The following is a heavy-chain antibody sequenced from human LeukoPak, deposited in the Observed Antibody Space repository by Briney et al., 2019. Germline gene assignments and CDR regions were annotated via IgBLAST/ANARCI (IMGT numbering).Heavy chain of an antibody. J-gene: IGHJ4*02. CDR3: AKLETGIAAADFDY. Sequence: GGSLRLSCAASGFTFSIYAMSWVRQAPGKGLEWVSSISGTSGNTYYADSVKGRFAISRDNSKDTLYLQMNSLRAEDTAIYYCAKLETGIAAADFDYWGQGTLVTVSS. D-gene: IGHD6-13*01. V-gene: IGHV3-23*01. CDR2: ISGTSGNT. CDR1: GFTFSIYA.